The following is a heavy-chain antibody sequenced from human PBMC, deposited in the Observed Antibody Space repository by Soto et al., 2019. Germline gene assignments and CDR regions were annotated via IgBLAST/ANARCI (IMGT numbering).Heavy chain of an antibody. CDR1: GFTFDDYA. V-gene: IGHV3-9*01. D-gene: IGHD2-15*01. CDR3: AKEGVVATGGDYYYYYMDV. J-gene: IGHJ6*03. Sequence: EVQLVASGGGLVQPGRSLRLSCAASGFTFDDYAMHWVRQAPGKGLEWVSGISWNSGSIGYADSVKGRFTISRDNAKNSLYLQMNSLRAEDTALYYCAKEGVVATGGDYYYYYMDVWGKGTTVTVSS. CDR2: ISWNSGSI.